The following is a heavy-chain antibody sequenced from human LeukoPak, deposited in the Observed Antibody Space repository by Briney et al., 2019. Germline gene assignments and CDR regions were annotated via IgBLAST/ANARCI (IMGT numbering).Heavy chain of an antibody. CDR2: ISAYNGNT. Sequence: ASVKVSCKASGYTFTSYGISWVRQAPGQGLEWMGWISAYNGNTNYAQKLQGSVTMTTDTSTSTAYMELRSLRSDDTAVYYCAGDGFVVPAAIELDYWGQGTLVTVSS. J-gene: IGHJ4*02. CDR1: GYTFTSYG. CDR3: AGDGFVVPAAIELDY. V-gene: IGHV1-18*01. D-gene: IGHD2-2*01.